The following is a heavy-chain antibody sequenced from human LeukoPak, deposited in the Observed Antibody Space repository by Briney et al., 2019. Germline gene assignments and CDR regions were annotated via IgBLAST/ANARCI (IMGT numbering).Heavy chain of an antibody. CDR3: ATKPSTMVRGVIPNWFDP. D-gene: IGHD3-10*01. Sequence: GGSLRLSCAASGFTFSSYAMRWVRQAPGKGLEWVSSISGSGGRTYYADSVKGRFTISRDNSENTLYLQMNSLRAEDTAVYYCATKPSTMVRGVIPNWFDPWGQGTLVTVSS. V-gene: IGHV3-23*01. CDR1: GFTFSSYA. J-gene: IGHJ5*02. CDR2: ISGSGGRT.